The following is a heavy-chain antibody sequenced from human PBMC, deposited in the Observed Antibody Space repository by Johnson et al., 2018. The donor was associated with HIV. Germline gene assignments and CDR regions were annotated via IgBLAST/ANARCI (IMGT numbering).Heavy chain of an antibody. CDR3: AIDRVPDAFDI. CDR2: IYSGGST. Sequence: VQLVESGGGVVRPGGSLRLSCAASGFTFHDYGMSWVRQAPGKGLEWVSVIYSGGSTYYADSVTGRFTISRDISKNTLYLQMNSLRAEDTAVYYCAIDRVPDAFDIWGQGTMVTVSS. V-gene: IGHV3-66*01. CDR1: GFTFHDYG. D-gene: IGHD3-3*01. J-gene: IGHJ3*02.